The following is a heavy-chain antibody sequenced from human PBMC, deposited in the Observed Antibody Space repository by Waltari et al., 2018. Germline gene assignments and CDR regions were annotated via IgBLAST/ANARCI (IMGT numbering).Heavy chain of an antibody. D-gene: IGHD6-19*01. Sequence: EVQLVESGGGLVQPGGSLRLSCAASGFTFSDHYMDWVRQAPGQGLEWVGRTRNKANSYTTEYAASVKGRFTISRDDSKNSLYLQMNSLKTEDTAVYYCARPPVAVAGGGSYYMDVWGKGTTVTVSS. J-gene: IGHJ6*03. CDR2: TRNKANSYTT. CDR3: ARPPVAVAGGGSYYMDV. CDR1: GFTFSDHY. V-gene: IGHV3-72*01.